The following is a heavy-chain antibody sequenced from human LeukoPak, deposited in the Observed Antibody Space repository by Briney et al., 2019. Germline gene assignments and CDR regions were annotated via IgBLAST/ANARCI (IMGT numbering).Heavy chain of an antibody. V-gene: IGHV4-59*12. CDR2: IYYSGST. D-gene: IGHD6-19*01. J-gene: IGHJ6*03. CDR1: GGSISSYY. Sequence: PSETLSLTCTVSGGSISSYYWSWIRQPPGKGLEWIGYIYYSGSTNYNPSLKSRVTISVDTSKNQFSLKLSSVTAADTAVYYCARGGGVAGTYYYYMDVWGKGTTVTVSS. CDR3: ARGGGVAGTYYYYMDV.